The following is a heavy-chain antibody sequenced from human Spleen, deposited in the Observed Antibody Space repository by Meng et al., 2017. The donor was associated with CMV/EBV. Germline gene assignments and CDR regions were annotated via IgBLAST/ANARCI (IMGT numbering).Heavy chain of an antibody. CDR1: GFTFSHYW. D-gene: IGHD3-3*01. CDR2: IKEDGSQT. J-gene: IGHJ6*02. Sequence: GESLKISCTASGFTFSHYWMTWVRQVPGKGLEWMANIKEDGSQTVYVDSVKGRFTISRDNAKTSLYLQMDSLRAEDTAVYYCASFLEMGWSGFRSSYGMDVWGQGTTVTVSS. CDR3: ASFLEMGWSGFRSSYGMDV. V-gene: IGHV3-7*01.